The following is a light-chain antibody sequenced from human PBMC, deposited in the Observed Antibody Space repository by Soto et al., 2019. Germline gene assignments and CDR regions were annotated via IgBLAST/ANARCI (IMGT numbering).Light chain of an antibody. Sequence: QSALTQPVSVSGSPGQSITISCTGTSSDIGGYNYVSWYQQHPGKAPKLMIYEVSNRPSGVSDRFSGSRSGNTASLTISGLQAEDESDYYCISYTSSSTWVFGGGTKVTVL. CDR3: ISYTSSSTWV. CDR2: EVS. V-gene: IGLV2-14*01. CDR1: SSDIGGYNY. J-gene: IGLJ3*02.